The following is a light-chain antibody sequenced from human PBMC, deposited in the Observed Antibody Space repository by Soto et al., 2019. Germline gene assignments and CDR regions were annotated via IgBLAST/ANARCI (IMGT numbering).Light chain of an antibody. CDR2: DDN. Sequence: QSALTQPPSVSASPGQKVTISCSGSSSNIGGNSVSWYQQLPGTAPKLLIYDDNKRPSGIPDRFSGSKSGNTASLTISGLKAEDEAGYYCSSYTSSSTLVFGTGTKVTV. V-gene: IGLV1-51*01. J-gene: IGLJ1*01. CDR3: SSYTSSSTLV. CDR1: SSNIGGNS.